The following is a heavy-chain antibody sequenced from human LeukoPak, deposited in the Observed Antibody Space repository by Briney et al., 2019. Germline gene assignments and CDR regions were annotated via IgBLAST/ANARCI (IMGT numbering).Heavy chain of an antibody. CDR2: IYYSGST. CDR1: GGSIGSGDYY. D-gene: IGHD2-2*01. J-gene: IGHJ6*02. Sequence: SQTLSLTCTVSGGSIGSGDYYWSWIRQPPGKGLEWIGYIYYSGSTYYNPSLKSRVTISVDTSKNQFSLKLSSVTAADTAVYYCARDVNYCSSTSCSLGMDVWGQGTTVTVSS. V-gene: IGHV4-30-4*01. CDR3: ARDVNYCSSTSCSLGMDV.